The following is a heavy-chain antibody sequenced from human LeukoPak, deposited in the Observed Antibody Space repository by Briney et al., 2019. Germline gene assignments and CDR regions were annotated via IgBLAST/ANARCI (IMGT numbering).Heavy chain of an antibody. CDR1: GFTFSSYA. V-gene: IGHV3-23*01. Sequence: PGGSLRLSCAASGFTFSSYAMSCVRQAPGKGLECVSAIGGSGGSTYYADSVKGRFTISRDNSKTTLYLQMNSLRAEETAVYYWAKPIVGATVDYWGQGTLVTASS. D-gene: IGHD1-26*01. CDR2: IGGSGGST. J-gene: IGHJ4*02. CDR3: AKPIVGATVDY.